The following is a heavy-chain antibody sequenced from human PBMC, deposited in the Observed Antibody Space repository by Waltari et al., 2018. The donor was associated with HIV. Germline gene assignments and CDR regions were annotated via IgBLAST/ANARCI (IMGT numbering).Heavy chain of an antibody. Sequence: QVQMVESGGGVVQPGRSLRLSCTASGFFFEKYGIHWVRQAPGKGLQWGTVRSVDGVNKKYAESVKGRFTISRDNSNNTVYLQMNSLRIDDSGVYYCARGPPVTLDVWGRGTTVTVS. CDR3: ARGPPVTLDV. CDR1: GFFFEKYG. J-gene: IGHJ6*02. CDR2: RSVDGVNK. V-gene: IGHV3-30*03. D-gene: IGHD2-21*02.